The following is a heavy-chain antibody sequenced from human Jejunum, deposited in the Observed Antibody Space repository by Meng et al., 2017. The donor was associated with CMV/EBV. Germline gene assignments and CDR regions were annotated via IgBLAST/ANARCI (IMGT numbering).Heavy chain of an antibody. J-gene: IGHJ3*01. Sequence: CAASGFSFSSNYMSWVRQTPGKGLEWVSFIYIGGSANYADSVKGRFTISRDNSKNTLYLQMNNLRADDTAVYYCARVYGGGAFDLWGQGTMVTVSS. D-gene: IGHD4-23*01. CDR3: ARVYGGGAFDL. CDR1: GFSFSSNY. CDR2: IYIGGSA. V-gene: IGHV3-53*01.